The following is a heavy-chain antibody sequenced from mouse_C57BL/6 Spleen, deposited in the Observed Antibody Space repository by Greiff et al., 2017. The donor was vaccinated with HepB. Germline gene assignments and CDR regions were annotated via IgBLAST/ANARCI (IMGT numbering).Heavy chain of an antibody. CDR3: TNPLAAWFVY. CDR2: IDPETGGT. V-gene: IGHV1-15*01. J-gene: IGHJ3*01. Sequence: QVQLQQSGAELVRPGASVTLSCKASGYTFTDYEMHWVKQTPVHGLEWIGAIDPETGGTAYNQKFKGKAILTADKSSSTAYMELRSLTSEDSAVYYCTNPLAAWFVYWGQGTLVTVSA. CDR1: GYTFTDYE. D-gene: IGHD6-1*01.